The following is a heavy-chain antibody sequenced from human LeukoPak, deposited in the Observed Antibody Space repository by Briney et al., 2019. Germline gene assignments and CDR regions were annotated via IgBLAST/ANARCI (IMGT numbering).Heavy chain of an antibody. J-gene: IGHJ3*02. CDR2: IYRSGSA. CDR1: GYSISSGDY. CDR3: ARDERYCSGGSCYRVVDI. Sequence: SETLSLTCIVSGYSISSGDYWGWIRQPPGKGLEWIGSIYRSGSAFYKPSLKSRVTISVDTSKNQFSLKLSSVTAADTAVYYCARDERYCSGGSCYRVVDIWGQGTMVTVSS. V-gene: IGHV4-38-2*02. D-gene: IGHD2-15*01.